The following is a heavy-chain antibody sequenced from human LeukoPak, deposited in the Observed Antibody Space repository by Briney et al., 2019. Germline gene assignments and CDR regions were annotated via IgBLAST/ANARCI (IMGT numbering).Heavy chain of an antibody. Sequence: GGSLRLSCAASGFTFSSYSMNWVRQAPGKGLVWVSRINSDGSSTNYADSVKGRFTISRDNAKNTLYLQMNSLRAEDTAVYYCARRYYYDSSGYYLPGYWGQGTLVTVSS. V-gene: IGHV3-74*01. CDR3: ARRYYYDSSGYYLPGY. J-gene: IGHJ4*02. D-gene: IGHD3-22*01. CDR1: GFTFSSYS. CDR2: INSDGSST.